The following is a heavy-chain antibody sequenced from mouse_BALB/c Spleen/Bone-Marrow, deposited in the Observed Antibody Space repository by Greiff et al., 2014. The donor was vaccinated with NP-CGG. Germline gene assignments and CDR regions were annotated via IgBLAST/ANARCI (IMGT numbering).Heavy chain of an antibody. Sequence: QVQLQQSGAELVRPGASVKVSCEASGYAFSNYFIEWVKKRPGQGLEWIGVINPGSNGANYSEKFKGKATLTADKSSSTAYMQLSSLTSDDSAVYFCTRSWGKDAMDYWGQGTSVTVSS. CDR3: TRSWGKDAMDY. V-gene: IGHV1-54*01. CDR1: GYAFSNYF. CDR2: INPGSNGA. D-gene: IGHD2-1*01. J-gene: IGHJ4*01.